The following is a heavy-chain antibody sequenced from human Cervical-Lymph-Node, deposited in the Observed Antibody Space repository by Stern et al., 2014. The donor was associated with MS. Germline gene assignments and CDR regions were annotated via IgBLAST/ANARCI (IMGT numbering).Heavy chain of an antibody. CDR1: GGIFISST. D-gene: IGHD6-19*01. V-gene: IGHV1-69*16. Sequence: DQLVESGAELKKPGSSVQVSCTTSGGIFISSTITWVRQAPGQGLEGMGDISPGLDSVDYAQEFQGRFTLTADDSTNTVYMELTSLQSGDTAMYYCARDGFDSGSALAFWGQGTLVTVSS. J-gene: IGHJ4*02. CDR3: ARDGFDSGSALAF. CDR2: ISPGLDSV.